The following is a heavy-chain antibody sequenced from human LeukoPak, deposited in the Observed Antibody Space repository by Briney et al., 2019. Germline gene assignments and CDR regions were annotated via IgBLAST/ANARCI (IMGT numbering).Heavy chain of an antibody. CDR3: AKFEVVTGAFDI. CDR1: GFTFDDYA. CDR2: ISWNSGSI. D-gene: IGHD4-23*01. Sequence: PGGSLRLSCAASGFTFDDYAMHWVRQAPGKGLEWVSGISWNSGSIGYADSVKGRFTISRDNAKNSLYLQMNSLRPEDMALYYCAKFEVVTGAFDIWGQGTMVTVSS. J-gene: IGHJ3*02. V-gene: IGHV3-9*03.